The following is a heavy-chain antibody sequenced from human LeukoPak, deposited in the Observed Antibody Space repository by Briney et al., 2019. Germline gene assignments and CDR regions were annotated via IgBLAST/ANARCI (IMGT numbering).Heavy chain of an antibody. D-gene: IGHD3-3*01. CDR3: ACYYDFWSGYT. V-gene: IGHV3-23*01. Sequence: GGSLRLSCAASGFTFSSYAMSWVRQAPGKGLEWVSAISGSSGSTYYADSVKGRFTIPRDNSKNTLYLQMNSLRAEDTAVYYCACYYDFWSGYTWGQGTLVTVSS. J-gene: IGHJ4*02. CDR2: ISGSSGST. CDR1: GFTFSSYA.